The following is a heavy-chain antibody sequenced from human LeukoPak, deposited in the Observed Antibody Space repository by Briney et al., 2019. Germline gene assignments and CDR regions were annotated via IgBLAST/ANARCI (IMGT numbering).Heavy chain of an antibody. D-gene: IGHD2-15*01. V-gene: IGHV3-48*01. Sequence: GGSLRLSCAASGFSFSTYSMNWVRQAPGKGLEWITYISSSSSTIYYADSVKGRFTISRDNSRNTLYLQMNSLRAEDTALYYCAKTSVGEGRIIGSGYFDNWGQGTLVTVSS. J-gene: IGHJ4*02. CDR3: AKTSVGEGRIIGSGYFDN. CDR1: GFSFSTYS. CDR2: ISSSSSTI.